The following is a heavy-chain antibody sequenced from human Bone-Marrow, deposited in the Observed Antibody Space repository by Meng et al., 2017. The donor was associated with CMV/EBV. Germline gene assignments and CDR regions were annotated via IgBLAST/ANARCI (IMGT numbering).Heavy chain of an antibody. CDR1: GFTFSSYS. CDR2: IRISSSYI. D-gene: IGHD3-3*01. J-gene: IGHJ4*02. CDR3: AKDGGTYYDFWSGYYKG. V-gene: IGHV3-21*01. Sequence: LSLTCAASGFTFSSYSMNWVRQTPGKGLEWVSSIRISSSYIYYADSVKRRFTISRDNAKNSLYLQMNSLRAEDTAVYYCAKDGGTYYDFWSGYYKGWGQGTLVTVSS.